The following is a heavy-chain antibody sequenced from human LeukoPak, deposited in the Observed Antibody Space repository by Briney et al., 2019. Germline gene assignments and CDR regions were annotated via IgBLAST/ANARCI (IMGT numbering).Heavy chain of an antibody. CDR1: GFTFSSYS. J-gene: IGHJ6*03. V-gene: IGHV3-21*01. Sequence: PGGSLRLSCAASGFTFSSYSMNWVRQAPGKGLEWVSSISSSSSYIYYADSVKGRFTISRDNAKNSLYLQMNSLRAEDTAVYYCARVSEEWFGELNGYYYYMDVWGKGTTVTISS. CDR2: ISSSSSYI. CDR3: ARVSEEWFGELNGYYYYMDV. D-gene: IGHD3-10*01.